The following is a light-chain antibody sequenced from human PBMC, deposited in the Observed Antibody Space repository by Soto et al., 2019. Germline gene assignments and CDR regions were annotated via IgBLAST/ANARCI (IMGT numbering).Light chain of an antibody. J-gene: IGLJ3*02. CDR1: SGSIASNY. CDR3: QSHDSNTAV. Sequence: NFMLTQPHSVSESPGKTVIISCTRSSGSIASNYVQWYQQRPGSAPTTVIYEDNHRPSGVPDRFSGSIDTSSNSASLSISGLKTEDEADYYCQSHDSNTAVFGGGTKLTAL. V-gene: IGLV6-57*03. CDR2: EDN.